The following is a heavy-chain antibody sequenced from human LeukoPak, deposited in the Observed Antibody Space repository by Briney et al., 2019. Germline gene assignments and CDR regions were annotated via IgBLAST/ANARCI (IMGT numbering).Heavy chain of an antibody. J-gene: IGHJ6*02. Sequence: GGSLRLSCAASGFTFSSYAMSWVRQAPGKGLEWVSAITGSGGSTHYADSVKGRFTISRDNSKNTLYLQMNSLRAEDTAVYYCARDCAAAAGCGYWNYGMDVWGQGTTVTVSS. D-gene: IGHD6-13*01. CDR2: ITGSGGST. CDR3: ARDCAAAAGCGYWNYGMDV. V-gene: IGHV3-23*01. CDR1: GFTFSSYA.